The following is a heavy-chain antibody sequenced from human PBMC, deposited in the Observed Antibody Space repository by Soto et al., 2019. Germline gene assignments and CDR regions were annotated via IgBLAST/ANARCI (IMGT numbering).Heavy chain of an antibody. V-gene: IGHV3-7*01. D-gene: IGHD5-18*01. J-gene: IGHJ3*02. Sequence: WGSLRLSCAASGFTFSSYWMSWVRQAPGKGLEWVANIKQDGSEKYYVDSVKGRFTISRDNAKNSLYLQMNSLRAEDTAVYYCARDHVDTAMVRDGAFDIWGQGTMVTVSS. CDR3: ARDHVDTAMVRDGAFDI. CDR1: GFTFSSYW. CDR2: IKQDGSEK.